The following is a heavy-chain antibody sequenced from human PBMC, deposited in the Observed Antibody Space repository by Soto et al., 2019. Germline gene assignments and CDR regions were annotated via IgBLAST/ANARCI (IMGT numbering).Heavy chain of an antibody. J-gene: IGHJ6*02. CDR2: ISWNSGTI. CDR3: AKDTQLRFYGMDV. Sequence: EVQLVESGGGLVQPGRSLRLSCAASGFGFDGYAMHWVRHDPGKGLEWVSGISWNSGTIGYADSVKGRFTISRDNAKNTLYLQMNSLRLEDTAMYYCAKDTQLRFYGMDVWVQGTTVTVSS. CDR1: GFGFDGYA. V-gene: IGHV3-9*01.